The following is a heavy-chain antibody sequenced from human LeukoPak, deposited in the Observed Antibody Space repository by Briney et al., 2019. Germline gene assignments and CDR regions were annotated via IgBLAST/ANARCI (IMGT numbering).Heavy chain of an antibody. J-gene: IGHJ6*02. Sequence: GGSLRLSCAASGFTFNNYWMSWVRQAPGKGLEWVANLKQDGSEKYYVDSVKGRFTISRDNAKNSLYLQMNSLRAEDTAVYYCASGYSSGWDYYYYGMDVWGQGTTVTVSS. CDR1: GFTFNNYW. D-gene: IGHD6-19*01. CDR3: ASGYSSGWDYYYYGMDV. CDR2: LKQDGSEK. V-gene: IGHV3-7*01.